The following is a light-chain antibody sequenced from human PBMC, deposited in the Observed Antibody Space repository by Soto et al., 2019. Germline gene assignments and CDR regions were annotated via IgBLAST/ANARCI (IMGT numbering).Light chain of an antibody. J-gene: IGKJ1*01. V-gene: IGKV1-5*03. CDR3: QPYSSYSRT. Sequence: DIQMTQSPSTLSASVGDRVTITCRASQSISSWLAWYQQKPGKAPKLLIYKASNLESGVPSRFSGIGYGTEFTLSINSLQPDDFATYYCQPYSSYSRTFGQGTKVEIK. CDR2: KAS. CDR1: QSISSW.